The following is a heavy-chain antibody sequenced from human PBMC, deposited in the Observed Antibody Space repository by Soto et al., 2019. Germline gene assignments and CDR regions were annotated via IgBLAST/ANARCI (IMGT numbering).Heavy chain of an antibody. J-gene: IGHJ5*02. Sequence: ASVKVSCKASGFTFSNYAIHWVCQAPGQRLEWMGWINAGTGDTKYSQEFQGRVTITRDTSASTAYMELSSLGSEDTAVFYCATIIAGNDHWGQGALVTVSS. D-gene: IGHD1-20*01. CDR1: GFTFSNYA. V-gene: IGHV1-3*01. CDR2: INAGTGDT. CDR3: ATIIAGNDH.